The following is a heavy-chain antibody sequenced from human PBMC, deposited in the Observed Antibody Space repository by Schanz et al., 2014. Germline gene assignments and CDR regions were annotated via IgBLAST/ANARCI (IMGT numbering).Heavy chain of an antibody. D-gene: IGHD3-10*01. CDR3: AKGRFGELSAFDI. CDR2: VSSSSSYT. CDR1: GFSLDIFA. V-gene: IGHV3-23*01. Sequence: EVHLLESGGGLVEPGGSLRLSCATSGFSLDIFAVSWVRQAPGKGLEWVSYVSSSSSYTHYADSVKGRFTISRDNSKNTLYLQMNSLRAEDTAVYYCAKGRFGELSAFDIWGQGTMVTVSS. J-gene: IGHJ3*02.